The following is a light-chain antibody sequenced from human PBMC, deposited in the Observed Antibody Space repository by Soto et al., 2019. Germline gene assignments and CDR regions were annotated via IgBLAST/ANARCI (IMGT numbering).Light chain of an antibody. Sequence: QSALTQPPSVSGAPGQRVTISCTGSSSNIGAYYDVHWYQHLPGTAPKLLIYGNSNRPSGVPDRFSGSKSGTSASLAITGLQDEDEADYYCQSYDRSMSGYVFGTGTKVTVL. V-gene: IGLV1-40*01. J-gene: IGLJ1*01. CDR1: SSNIGAYYD. CDR3: QSYDRSMSGYV. CDR2: GNS.